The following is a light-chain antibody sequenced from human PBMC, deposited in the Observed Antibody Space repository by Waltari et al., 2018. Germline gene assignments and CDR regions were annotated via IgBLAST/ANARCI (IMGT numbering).Light chain of an antibody. J-gene: IGKJ2*01. CDR3: GQNTHWPYT. CDR1: QTLVHSDGKNY. V-gene: IGKV2-30*02. Sequence: DVVMTQSTLSLPITPGQTASISCRSGQTLVHSDGKNYLSWYQKKPGQPPWLLIYRFSKRDSWVPDRFSCSGSGTDFTLKISTLEPEDVGVYYCGQNTHWPYTFGLGTKVDIK. CDR2: RFS.